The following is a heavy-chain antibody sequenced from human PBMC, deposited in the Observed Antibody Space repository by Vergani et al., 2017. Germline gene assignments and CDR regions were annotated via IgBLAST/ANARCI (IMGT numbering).Heavy chain of an antibody. CDR2: ISSSGSTI. J-gene: IGHJ4*02. CDR1: GFTFSDYY. Sequence: QVQLVESGGGLVKPGGSLRLSCAASGFTFSDYYMSWIRQAPGTGVEWVSYISSSGSTIYYADSVKGRFTISRYNAKNSLYLQMNSLRAKDTAVYYCAKCSPCGGSCYSLRVYFDYWGQGTLVTVSS. CDR3: AKCSPCGGSCYSLRVYFDY. V-gene: IGHV3-11*04. D-gene: IGHD2-15*01.